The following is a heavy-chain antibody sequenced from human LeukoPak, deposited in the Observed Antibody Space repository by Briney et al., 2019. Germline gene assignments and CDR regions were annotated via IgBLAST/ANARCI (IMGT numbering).Heavy chain of an antibody. Sequence: GASVTVSCKASGYTFTGYGISWVRQALGQGLEWMGWISAYNGNTNYAKKLQGRLTMTTDTSTSTAYMELRSLGSDDTAVYYCARMGIAVPDVDYWGQGTLVTVSS. V-gene: IGHV1-18*01. D-gene: IGHD6-19*01. J-gene: IGHJ4*02. CDR2: ISAYNGNT. CDR3: ARMGIAVPDVDY. CDR1: GYTFTGYG.